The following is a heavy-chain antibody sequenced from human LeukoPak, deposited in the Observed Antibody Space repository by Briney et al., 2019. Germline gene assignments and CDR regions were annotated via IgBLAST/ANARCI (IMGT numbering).Heavy chain of an antibody. CDR2: IYYSGST. Sequence: SETLSLTCTVSGGSISSGGYYWSWIRQHPGKGLEWIGYIYYSGSTYYNPSLKSRVTISVDTSKNQFSLKLSSVTAADTAVYYCARDRDVGTYYYYYGLDVWGQGTTVTVSS. D-gene: IGHD1-26*01. V-gene: IGHV4-31*03. CDR3: ARDRDVGTYYYYYGLDV. J-gene: IGHJ6*02. CDR1: GGSISSGGYY.